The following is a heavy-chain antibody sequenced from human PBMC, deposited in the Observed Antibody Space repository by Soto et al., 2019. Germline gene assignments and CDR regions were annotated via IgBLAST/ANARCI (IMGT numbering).Heavy chain of an antibody. CDR1: GFTFSSYS. CDR2: ISSSSSYI. D-gene: IGHD6-13*01. Sequence: PGGSLRLSCAASGFTFSSYSMNWVRQAPGKGLEWVSSISSSSSYIYYADSVKGRFTISRDNAKNSLYLQMNSLRAEDTAVYYCARAPGEQQLVGPFYYYYMDVWGKGTTVTVSS. CDR3: ARAPGEQQLVGPFYYYYMDV. J-gene: IGHJ6*03. V-gene: IGHV3-21*01.